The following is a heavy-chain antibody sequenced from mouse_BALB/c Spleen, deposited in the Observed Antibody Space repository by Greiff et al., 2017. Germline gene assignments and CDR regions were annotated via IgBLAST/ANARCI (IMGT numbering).Heavy chain of an antibody. CDR3: TRPDYGSTRSYWYFDV. V-gene: IGHV1-5*01. D-gene: IGHD1-1*01. Sequence: VQLQQSGTVLARPGASVKMSCKASGYTFTSYWMHWVKQRPGQGLEWIGAIYPGNSDTSYNQKFKGKAKLTAVTSTSTAYMELSSLTNEDSAVYYCTRPDYGSTRSYWYFDVWGAGTTVTVSS. CDR2: IYPGNSDT. CDR1: GYTFTSYW. J-gene: IGHJ1*01.